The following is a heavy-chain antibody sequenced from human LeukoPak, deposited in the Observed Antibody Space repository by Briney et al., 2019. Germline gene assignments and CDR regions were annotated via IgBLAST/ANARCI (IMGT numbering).Heavy chain of an antibody. CDR2: ISYDGSNK. V-gene: IGHV3-30*04. D-gene: IGHD6-25*01. CDR3: ANNSGYSWQYFFDY. Sequence: GSLRLSCAASGFTFSSYAMHWVRQAPGRGLEWVAVISYDGSNKNYADSVKGRFTISRDNSKNTMYLQMNSLTAEDSAVYFCANNSGYSWQYFFDYWGQGTLVTVSS. J-gene: IGHJ4*02. CDR1: GFTFSSYA.